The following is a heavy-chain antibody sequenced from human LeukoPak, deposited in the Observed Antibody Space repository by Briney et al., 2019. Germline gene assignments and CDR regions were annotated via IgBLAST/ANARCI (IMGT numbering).Heavy chain of an antibody. V-gene: IGHV3-30*18. Sequence: GRSLRLSCAASGFTFSSYGMHWVRQAPGKGLEWVAVISYDGSNKYYADSVKGRFTISRDNSKNTLYLQMNSLRAEDTAVYYCAKVPLGGSGSSPIYYYYYGMDVWGQGTTVTVSS. CDR1: GFTFSSYG. J-gene: IGHJ6*02. CDR3: AKVPLGGSGSSPIYYYYYGMDV. CDR2: ISYDGSNK. D-gene: IGHD3-10*01.